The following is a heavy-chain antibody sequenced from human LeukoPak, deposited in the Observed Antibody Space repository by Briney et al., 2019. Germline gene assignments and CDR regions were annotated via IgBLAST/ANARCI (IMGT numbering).Heavy chain of an antibody. D-gene: IGHD4-11*01. CDR3: AKAREVTVNYYYYYGMDV. V-gene: IGHV3-23*01. J-gene: IGHJ6*02. CDR2: ISGSGGST. Sequence: GGSLRLSCAASGFTFSSYAMSWVRQAPGKGLEWVSAISGSGGSTYYADSVKGRFTISRDNSKNTLYLQMNSLRAEDTAVYYCAKAREVTVNYYYYYGMDVWGQGTTVTVSS. CDR1: GFTFSSYA.